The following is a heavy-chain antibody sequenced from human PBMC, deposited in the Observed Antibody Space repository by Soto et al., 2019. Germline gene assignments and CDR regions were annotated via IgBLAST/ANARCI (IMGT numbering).Heavy chain of an antibody. CDR3: ARDHYYDSSGYYSAYNWFDP. CDR2: IWYDGSNK. D-gene: IGHD3-22*01. Sequence: PVGSLRLSCAASGFTFSSYGMHWVRQAPGKGLEWVAVIWYDGSNKYYADSVKGRFTISRDNSKNTLYLQMNSLRAEDTAVYYCARDHYYDSSGYYSAYNWFDPWGQGTLVTVSS. CDR1: GFTFSSYG. J-gene: IGHJ5*02. V-gene: IGHV3-33*01.